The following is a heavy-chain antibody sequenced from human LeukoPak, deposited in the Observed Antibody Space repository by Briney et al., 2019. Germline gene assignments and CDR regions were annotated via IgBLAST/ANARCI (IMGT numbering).Heavy chain of an antibody. CDR3: ARDAQYSSSSAYFDY. CDR1: GGTFSSYA. Sequence: GASVKVSCKASGGTFSSYAISWVRQAPGQGLEWMGGIIPIFGTASYAQKFQGRVTITTDESTSTAYMELSSLRSEDTAVYYCARDAQYSSSSAYFDYWGQGTLVTVSS. CDR2: IIPIFGTA. J-gene: IGHJ4*02. V-gene: IGHV1-69*05. D-gene: IGHD6-6*01.